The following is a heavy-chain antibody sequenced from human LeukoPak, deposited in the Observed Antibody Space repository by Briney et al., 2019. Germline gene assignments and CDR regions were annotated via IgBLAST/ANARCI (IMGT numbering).Heavy chain of an antibody. CDR2: INPSGGST. J-gene: IGHJ4*02. V-gene: IGHV1-46*01. D-gene: IGHD5-18*01. CDR1: GYTFTSYY. CDR3: ARRPPRSTWIQLWYFDY. Sequence: ASVKVSCKASGYTFTSYYMHWVRQAPGQGLEWMGIINPSGGSTSYAQKFQGRVTMTRDTSTSTVYMELSSLRSEDTGVYYCARRPPRSTWIQLWYFDYWGQGTLVTVSS.